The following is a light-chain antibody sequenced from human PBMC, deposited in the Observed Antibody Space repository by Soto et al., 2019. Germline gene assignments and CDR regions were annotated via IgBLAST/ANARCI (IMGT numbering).Light chain of an antibody. Sequence: QSALTQPASVSGSPGQSITISCTGTSSDVGGYDYVSWYQHYPGKAPKLMIHDVSNRPSGVSNRFSGSKSGDTASLTISGLQAEDEADYCCSSYTSSGHFVFGTGTKVTVL. CDR3: SSYTSSGHFV. CDR1: SSDVGGYDY. V-gene: IGLV2-14*01. J-gene: IGLJ1*01. CDR2: DVS.